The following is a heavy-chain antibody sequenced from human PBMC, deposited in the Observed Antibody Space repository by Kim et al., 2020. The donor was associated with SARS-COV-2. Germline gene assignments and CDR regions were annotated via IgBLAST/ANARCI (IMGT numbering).Heavy chain of an antibody. V-gene: IGHV3-23*01. CDR2: MSGSGAAT. CDR3: AKDRIAVTPGNPFYAHILDS. D-gene: IGHD6-19*01. CDR1: GFTFGSHA. Sequence: GGSLRLSCSASGFTFGSHAMSWVRQAPGKGLEWVSGMSGSGAATKYAASEKGRFTVSREYSKNTVILHMNNLRVENTAVYYCAKDRIAVTPGNPFYAHILDSGGRGTLFTVS. J-gene: IGHJ4*02.